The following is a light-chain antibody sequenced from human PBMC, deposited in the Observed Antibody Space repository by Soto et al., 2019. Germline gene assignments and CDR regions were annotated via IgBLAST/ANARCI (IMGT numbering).Light chain of an antibody. CDR2: DAS. Sequence: EIVMTQFPATLSVSPGERATLSCRASQSLNSNLAWYQQKPGQAPRLLIYDASTRATGIPARFSGSGSGTEFTLTISSLQSEDFAVYYCQQYNNWPLAFGQGTKVDI. V-gene: IGKV3-15*01. CDR1: QSLNSN. CDR3: QQYNNWPLA. J-gene: IGKJ1*01.